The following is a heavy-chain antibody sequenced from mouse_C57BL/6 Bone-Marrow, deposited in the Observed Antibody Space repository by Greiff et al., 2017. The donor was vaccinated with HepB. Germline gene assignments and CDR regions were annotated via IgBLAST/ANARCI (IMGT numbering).Heavy chain of an antibody. Sequence: DVQLVESGEGLVKPGGSLKLSCAASGFTFSSYAMSWVRQTPEKRLEWVAYISSGGDYIYYADTVKGRFTISRDNARNTLYLQMSSLKSEDTAMYYCTRDDDDGSMDYWGQGTSVTVSS. V-gene: IGHV5-9-1*02. CDR3: TRDDDDGSMDY. D-gene: IGHD2-4*01. CDR2: ISSGGDYI. CDR1: GFTFSSYA. J-gene: IGHJ4*01.